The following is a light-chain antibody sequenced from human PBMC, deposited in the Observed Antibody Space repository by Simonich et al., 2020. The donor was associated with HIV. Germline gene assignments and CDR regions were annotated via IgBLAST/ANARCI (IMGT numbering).Light chain of an antibody. CDR2: EDN. CDR1: SGSLASNY. J-gene: IGLJ2*01. CDR3: QSYDSSNHVI. Sequence: NFMLTQPHSVSESPGKTVTISCSRSSGSLASNYVQWYQQRPGSAPTTLIFEDNQRPSGVPDLFSGSIDSSSNSAPLTISGLKTEDEADYYCQSYDSSNHVIFGGGTKLTVL. V-gene: IGLV6-57*03.